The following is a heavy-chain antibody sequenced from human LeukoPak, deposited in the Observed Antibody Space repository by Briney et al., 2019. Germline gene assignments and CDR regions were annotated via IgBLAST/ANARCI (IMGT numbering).Heavy chain of an antibody. CDR2: VHYSGSA. Sequence: PSETLSLTCAVYGGSFSGYYWTWIRQSPGRGLEWIGEVHYSGSATYNPSLKSRVTISVDTSINQFSLKMNSVTAADTAVYYCARGQWFRAFWGRGTPVTVSS. J-gene: IGHJ4*02. D-gene: IGHD3-10*01. CDR1: GGSFSGYY. V-gene: IGHV4-34*01. CDR3: ARGQWFRAF.